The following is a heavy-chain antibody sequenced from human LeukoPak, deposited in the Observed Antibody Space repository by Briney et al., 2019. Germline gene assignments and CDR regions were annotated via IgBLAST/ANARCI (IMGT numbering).Heavy chain of an antibody. CDR3: AKVGSIMNYADN. J-gene: IGHJ4*02. Sequence: GGSLRLSCAASGFIFNNYWMTWVRQAPGKGLEWVSAISGGGTTTYYADSVRGRFTISRDNSKNTLYLQVNNLRAEDTAIYYCAKVGSIMNYADNWGQGTLVTVSS. D-gene: IGHD1-7*01. CDR2: ISGGGTTT. CDR1: GFIFNNYW. V-gene: IGHV3-23*01.